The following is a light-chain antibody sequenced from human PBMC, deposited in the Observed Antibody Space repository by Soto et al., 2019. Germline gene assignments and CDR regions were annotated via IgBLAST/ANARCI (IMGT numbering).Light chain of an antibody. CDR2: XXX. CDR3: CSYAGSYVV. V-gene: IGLV2-11*01. CDR1: SSDVGGYNY. Sequence: QSALTQPRSVSGSPGQSVTISCTGTSSDVGGYNYVSWYQQHPGKAXXLXXXXXXXXXSXXXXXXSGSKSGNTASLTISGXXXXXXXXYYCCSYAGSYVVFGGGTKLTVL. J-gene: IGLJ2*01.